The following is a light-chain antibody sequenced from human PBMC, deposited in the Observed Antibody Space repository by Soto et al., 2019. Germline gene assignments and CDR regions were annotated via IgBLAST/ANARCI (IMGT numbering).Light chain of an antibody. CDR1: QSVSSSY. V-gene: IGKV3-20*01. CDR2: GAS. CDR3: QQYGSSPWM. J-gene: IGKJ1*01. Sequence: EIVLTQSPGTLSLSPGERATLSCRASQSVSSSYLAWYQQKPGQAPRLLIYGASSRATGIPDRFSGSGSGTDFTLIISRLEPEDFAVYYCQQYGSSPWMFGQGTKVEIK.